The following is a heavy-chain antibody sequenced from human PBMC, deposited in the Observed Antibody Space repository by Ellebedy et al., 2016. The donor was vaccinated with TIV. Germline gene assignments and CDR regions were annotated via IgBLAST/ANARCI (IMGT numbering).Heavy chain of an antibody. CDR1: GFTFSSYA. J-gene: IGHJ4*02. V-gene: IGHV3-30-3*01. Sequence: GGSLRLXXAASGFTFSSYAMHWVRQAPGKGLEWVAVISYDGSNKYYADSVKGRFTISRDNSKNTLYLQMNSLRAEDTAVYYCARTPRSSGYRDYWGQGTLVTVSS. D-gene: IGHD3-22*01. CDR2: ISYDGSNK. CDR3: ARTPRSSGYRDY.